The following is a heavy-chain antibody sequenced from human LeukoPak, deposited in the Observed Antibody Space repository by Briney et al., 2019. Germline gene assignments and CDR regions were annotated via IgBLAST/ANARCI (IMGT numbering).Heavy chain of an antibody. Sequence: GEPLNVSCKDSGYSFTSCWIGWVRQIPGKGLEWMGIIYPGDSDTRYSPSFQGQVTISADKSISTAYLQWSSLKASDTAMYYCARLGCTNGVCYKTFHYMDVWGKGTTVTVSS. CDR1: GYSFTSCW. CDR2: IYPGDSDT. J-gene: IGHJ6*03. V-gene: IGHV5-51*01. D-gene: IGHD2-8*01. CDR3: ARLGCTNGVCYKTFHYMDV.